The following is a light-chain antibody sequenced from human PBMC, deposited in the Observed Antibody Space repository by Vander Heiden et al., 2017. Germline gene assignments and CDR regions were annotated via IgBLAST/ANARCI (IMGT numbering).Light chain of an antibody. J-gene: IGLJ2*01. Sequence: SSELTQDPAVSVALGQTVRTTCQGDSLRSYYASWYQQKPGQAPCLVIYGKNNRPSGIPDRFSGSSSGNTASLTITGAQAEDEADYYCNSRDSSGNHLVVFGGGTKLTVL. V-gene: IGLV3-19*01. CDR1: SLRSYY. CDR2: GKN. CDR3: NSRDSSGNHLVV.